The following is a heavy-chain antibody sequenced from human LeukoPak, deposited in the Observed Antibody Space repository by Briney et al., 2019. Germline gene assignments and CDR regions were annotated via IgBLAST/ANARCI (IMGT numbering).Heavy chain of an antibody. D-gene: IGHD5-12*01. CDR2: IQAGGDEK. CDR3: ARDTPGYGGDDFDY. CDR1: GFTFSTYG. Sequence: GGFLRLSCAASGFTFSTYGMHWVRQAPGKGLEWMTFIQAGGDEKYYAESVKGRFTVSRGNSKNTLYLQMNSLRAEDTAVYYCARDTPGYGGDDFDYWGQGALVTVSS. J-gene: IGHJ4*02. V-gene: IGHV3-30*02.